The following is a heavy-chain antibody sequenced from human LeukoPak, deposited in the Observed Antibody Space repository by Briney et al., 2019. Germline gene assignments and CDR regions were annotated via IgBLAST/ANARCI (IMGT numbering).Heavy chain of an antibody. D-gene: IGHD6-19*01. CDR2: IRSKANNYAT. CDR3: TTQYSNGPPGY. J-gene: IGHJ4*02. CDR1: GFTFSGSA. Sequence: GGSLKLSCAGSGFTFSGSAMHWVRQASGKGLEWVGRIRSKANNYATVYAASVKDRFTISRDDSRNTAYLQMNSLKTEDTAVYYCTTQYSNGPPGYWGEGTLVTVSS. V-gene: IGHV3-73*01.